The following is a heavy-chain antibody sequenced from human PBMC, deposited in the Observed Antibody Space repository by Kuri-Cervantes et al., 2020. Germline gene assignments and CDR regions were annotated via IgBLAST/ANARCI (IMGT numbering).Heavy chain of an antibody. V-gene: IGHV3-30*03. D-gene: IGHD3-22*01. J-gene: IGHJ4*02. CDR1: GFTFSSYG. CDR3: ARGPYYYDSSGYYYTILFDY. CDR2: ISYDGSNK. Sequence: GGSLRLSCAASGFTFSSYGMHGVRQAPGKGLEWVAVISYDGSNKYYADSVKGRFTISRDNSKNTLYLQMNSLRAEDTAVYYCARGPYYYDSSGYYYTILFDYWGQGTLVTVSS.